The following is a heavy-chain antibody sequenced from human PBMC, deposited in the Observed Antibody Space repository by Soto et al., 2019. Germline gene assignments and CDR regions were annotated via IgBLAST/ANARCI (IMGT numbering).Heavy chain of an antibody. J-gene: IGHJ4*02. CDR1: GGSVTSSGYY. CDR3: VSQRTTVPTHAYFDY. V-gene: IGHV4-39*01. Sequence: SETLSLTCTVSGGSVTSSGYYWAWSRQSPGKGLEWSGCVYYRGGSSSKSSVKSRVSISVETSKNRFSLSLNSVTASDTAVYFCVSQRTTVPTHAYFDYWGPGALVTVSS. CDR2: VYYRGGS. D-gene: IGHD4-17*01.